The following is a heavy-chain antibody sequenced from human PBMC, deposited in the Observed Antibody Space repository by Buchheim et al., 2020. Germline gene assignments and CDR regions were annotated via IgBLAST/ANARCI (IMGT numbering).Heavy chain of an antibody. CDR3: ARARAYYYDSSGYISD. CDR2: INPSGGST. J-gene: IGHJ4*02. V-gene: IGHV1-46*01. D-gene: IGHD3-22*01. Sequence: QVQLVQSGAEVKKPGASVKVSCKASGYTFTSYYMHWVRQAPRQGLEWMGIINPSGGSTSYAQKFQGRVTITRDTSTSTVFMEMSSLRSEDTAVYYCARARAYYYDSSGYISDWGQGTL. CDR1: GYTFTSYY.